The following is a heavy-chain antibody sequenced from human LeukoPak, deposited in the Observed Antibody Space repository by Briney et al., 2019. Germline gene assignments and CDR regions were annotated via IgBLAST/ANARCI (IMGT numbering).Heavy chain of an antibody. V-gene: IGHV3-7*01. CDR1: GFTFSSCW. D-gene: IGHD1-7*01. CDR3: ARDGDYDWNYRSGFDY. CDR2: IKQDGNKK. Sequence: GGSLRLSCAASGFTFSSCWMAWVHQAPGKGLEWVANIKQDGNKKYYVDSVKGRFSISRDNAENSLYLQMNSLRAEDTAVYYCARDGDYDWNYRSGFDYWGQGTLVTVSS. J-gene: IGHJ4*02.